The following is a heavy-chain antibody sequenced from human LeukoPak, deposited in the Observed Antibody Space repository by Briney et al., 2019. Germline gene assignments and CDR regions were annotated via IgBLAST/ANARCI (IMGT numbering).Heavy chain of an antibody. CDR3: ARTTEGYCRGRSCYSYYYYMDV. CDR2: IFYSGGT. J-gene: IGHJ6*03. Sequence: SETLSLTCTVSGGSISSSSYYWGWIRQPPGKWLEWLGSIFYSGGTFYNPSLKSRVTISVDTSKNQFSLKLSSVTAADTAVYYCARTTEGYCRGRSCYSYYYYMDVWGKGTTVTVSS. V-gene: IGHV4-39*07. CDR1: GGSISSSSYY. D-gene: IGHD2-15*01.